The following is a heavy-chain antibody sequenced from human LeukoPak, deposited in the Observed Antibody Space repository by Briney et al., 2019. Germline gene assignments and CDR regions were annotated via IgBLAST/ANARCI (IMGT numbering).Heavy chain of an antibody. D-gene: IGHD3-16*02. J-gene: IGHJ4*02. V-gene: IGHV4-59*01. Sequence: SETLSLTCSVSGGSLSNYYWSWIRQPPGKGLEWIGHIHETGSTTYNPSLMSRVTISVDTSKIQFSLKLSSVTAADTAVYYCAGTNYDYVWGSYRTDYWGQGTLVTVSS. CDR1: GGSLSNYY. CDR2: IHETGST. CDR3: AGTNYDYVWGSYRTDY.